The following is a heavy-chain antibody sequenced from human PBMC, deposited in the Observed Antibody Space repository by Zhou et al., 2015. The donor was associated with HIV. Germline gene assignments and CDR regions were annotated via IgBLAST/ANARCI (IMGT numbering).Heavy chain of an antibody. D-gene: IGHD3-22*01. V-gene: IGHV1-2*02. CDR1: GYTFTGYY. CDR2: INPNSGGT. Sequence: QVQLLQSEAEVRRPGSSVKVSCKASGYTFTGYYIHWVRQAPGQGLEWMGWINPNSGGTNYAQKFQGRVTMTRDTSISTAYMELSRLRSDDTAVYYCARARYYDSSGLDYWGQGTLVTVSS. J-gene: IGHJ4*02. CDR3: ARARYYDSSGLDY.